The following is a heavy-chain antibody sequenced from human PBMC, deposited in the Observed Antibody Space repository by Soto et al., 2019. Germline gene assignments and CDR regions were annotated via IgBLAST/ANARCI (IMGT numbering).Heavy chain of an antibody. CDR2: IYYSGST. CDR1: GGSISSYY. Sequence: WETLSLTCTLSGGSISSYYWSWIRQPPGRGLEWIGYIYYSGSTNYNPSLKSRVTISLDTSKNQFSLKLSSVTAADTAVYYCARGGGSSGGGGFDYWGQGTLVTVSS. V-gene: IGHV4-59*01. CDR3: ARGGGSSGGGGFDY. J-gene: IGHJ4*02. D-gene: IGHD6-6*01.